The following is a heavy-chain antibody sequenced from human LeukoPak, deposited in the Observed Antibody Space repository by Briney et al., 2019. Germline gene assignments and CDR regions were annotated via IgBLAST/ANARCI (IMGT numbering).Heavy chain of an antibody. V-gene: IGHV3-23*01. D-gene: IGHD4/OR15-4a*01. J-gene: IGHJ4*02. CDR2: ISASTSTT. CDR1: GFTFSNYA. CDR3: ARRAGAYSHPYDY. Sequence: PGGSLRLSCAASGFTFSNYAMSWVRQSPGKGLEWVSAISASTSTTYYADSVKGRFTISRDNSKNTLYLQMNSLRAEDTAVYYCARRAGAYSHPYDYWGQGTLVTVSS.